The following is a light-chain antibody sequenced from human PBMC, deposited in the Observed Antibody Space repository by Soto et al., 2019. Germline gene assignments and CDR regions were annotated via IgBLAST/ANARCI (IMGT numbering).Light chain of an antibody. CDR1: SSNVGSNF. V-gene: IGLV1-47*01. CDR3: AVWDDSLSGWV. Sequence: QSVLTQSSSASGTPGQRVTISCSGRSSNVGSNFVYWYQQLPGTAPKLLIYRNNQLPSGVPARFSGSKSGTSASLAISGLRSEDEADYYCAVWDDSLSGWVFGGGTKVTVL. CDR2: RNN. J-gene: IGLJ3*02.